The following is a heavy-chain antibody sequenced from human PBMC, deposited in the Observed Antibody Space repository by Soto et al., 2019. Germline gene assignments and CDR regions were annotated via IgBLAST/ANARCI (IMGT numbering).Heavy chain of an antibody. D-gene: IGHD3-22*01. CDR3: ARDSYSYENGNLGPAAFDI. Sequence: QLQESGPGLLKPSETLSLTCSVSGDSITSFYWSWIRQAPGQGLEWIGHIYFSGSSNYNPSFKSRVTLSGDTSKNHFSLKLTSVTAADTAVYYCARDSYSYENGNLGPAAFDIWGQGTLLTVSS. J-gene: IGHJ3*02. V-gene: IGHV4-59*01. CDR2: IYFSGSS. CDR1: GDSITSFY.